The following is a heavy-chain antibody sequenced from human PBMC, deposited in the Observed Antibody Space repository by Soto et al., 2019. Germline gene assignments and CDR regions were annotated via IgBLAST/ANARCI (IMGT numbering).Heavy chain of an antibody. CDR2: IHNSGSP. Sequence: SETLSLTCSVSAGSISSYYWSWIRQSPGKGLEWIGHIHNSGSPYNNPSLKSRVTISADTSKNQFSLKLTSVTAADTAVYYCARGSTTEKVGSWGQGTLVTVSS. CDR1: AGSISSYY. V-gene: IGHV4-30-4*01. J-gene: IGHJ4*02. D-gene: IGHD4-17*01. CDR3: ARGSTTEKVGS.